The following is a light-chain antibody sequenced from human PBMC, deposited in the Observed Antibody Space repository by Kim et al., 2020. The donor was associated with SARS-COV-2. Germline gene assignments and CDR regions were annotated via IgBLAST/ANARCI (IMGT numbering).Light chain of an antibody. J-gene: IGKJ1*01. CDR1: QGVSSSY. CDR2: GAS. CDR3: QQYGSSPWT. Sequence: FPGERATPSCRASQGVSSSYLAWYKQNPGQAPRLLIYGASSRATGIPDRFSGSGSGKDFTLTISRLEPEDFAVYYCQQYGSSPWTFGQGTKVDIK. V-gene: IGKV3-20*01.